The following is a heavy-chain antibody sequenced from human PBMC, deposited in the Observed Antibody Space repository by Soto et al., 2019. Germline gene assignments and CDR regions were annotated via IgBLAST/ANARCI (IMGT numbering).Heavy chain of an antibody. J-gene: IGHJ5*02. D-gene: IGHD3-10*01. Sequence: EASVKVSCKASGYTFTSYAMRWVRQAPGQRLEWMGWINAGNGNTKYSQKFQGRVTITRDTSASTAYMELNSLRAEDTAVYYCARLGPYASGTYSFRHNRFDPWGQGTLVTVSS. V-gene: IGHV1-3*01. CDR2: INAGNGNT. CDR1: GYTFTSYA. CDR3: ARLGPYASGTYSFRHNRFDP.